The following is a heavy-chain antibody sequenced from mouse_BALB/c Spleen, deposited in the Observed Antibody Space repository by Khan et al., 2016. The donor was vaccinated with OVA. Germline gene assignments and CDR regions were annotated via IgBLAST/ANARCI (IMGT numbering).Heavy chain of an antibody. CDR2: LWSDGST. J-gene: IGHJ4*01. D-gene: IGHD2-3*01. CDR1: GFSLNNDG. CDR3: AREPCDRYTMMDY. Sequence: QVQLKESGPGLVAPSQSLSITCTISGFSLNNDGVYWVRQPPGKGLVWRVGLWSDGSTTYNSAFKYRLSISKDNSKSQVFLKMKSFETTDKAMYYRAREPCDRYTMMDYWGQGTTLTVSS. V-gene: IGHV2-6-1*01.